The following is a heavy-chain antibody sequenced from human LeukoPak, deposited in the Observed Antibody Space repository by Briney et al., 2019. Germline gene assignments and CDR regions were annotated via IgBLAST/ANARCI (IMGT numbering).Heavy chain of an antibody. J-gene: IGHJ4*02. CDR1: GGSINSYY. V-gene: IGHV4-59*01. D-gene: IGHD1-14*01. CDR3: ARYHSRGVDY. CDR2: IYYSGST. Sequence: SETLSLTCTVSGGSINSYYWSWIRQPPGKGLEWIGYIYYSGSTDYNPSLKSRVTISVDTYKNQFSLKLSSVTAADTAVYYCARYHSRGVDYWGQGTLVTVSS.